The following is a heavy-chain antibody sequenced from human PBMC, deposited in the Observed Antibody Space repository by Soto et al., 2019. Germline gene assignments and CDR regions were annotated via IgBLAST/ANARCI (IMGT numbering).Heavy chain of an antibody. CDR3: ARVGTGAFDY. CDR2: VYYSGNT. V-gene: IGHV4-59*02. CDR1: GGSVSSYY. Sequence: SETLSLTCTVSGGSVSSYYWSWIRQPPGKGLEWIGYVYYSGNTNYNPSLKSRVTISIDTSKNPFSLKLSSVTAADTAVYYCARVGTGAFDYWGQGTLVTVSS. J-gene: IGHJ4*02. D-gene: IGHD1-1*01.